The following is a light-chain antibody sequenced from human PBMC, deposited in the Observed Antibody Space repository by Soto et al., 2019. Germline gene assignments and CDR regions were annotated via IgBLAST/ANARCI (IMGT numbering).Light chain of an antibody. CDR3: QQYGSSIQT. CDR2: GAS. CDR1: QSVGSNY. J-gene: IGKJ1*01. Sequence: EIVLTHFPGTFSLSPCEGADLSRSASQSVGSNYLAWYQQRPGQPPNLLIFGASHRAPDIPDRFSGSGSGTDFTLTISRLEPEDFAVYYCQQYGSSIQTFGQGTKVDIK. V-gene: IGKV3-20*01.